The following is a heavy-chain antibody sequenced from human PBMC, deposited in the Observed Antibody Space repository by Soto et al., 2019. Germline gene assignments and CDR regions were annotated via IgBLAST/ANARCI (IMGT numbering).Heavy chain of an antibody. CDR1: GDSISSATHY. CDR2: VSSSGNS. D-gene: IGHD2-21*01. J-gene: IGHJ4*02. V-gene: IGHV4-31*03. Sequence: SETLSLTCTVSGDSISSATHYWNWIRQHPGKGLEWIGYVSSSGNSYYSPSLRSRDFMSVDTSKNLFSLKLSSVTAADTAIYYCVGRLTYIYNYFDAWGQGTQVSVSS. CDR3: VGRLTYIYNYFDA.